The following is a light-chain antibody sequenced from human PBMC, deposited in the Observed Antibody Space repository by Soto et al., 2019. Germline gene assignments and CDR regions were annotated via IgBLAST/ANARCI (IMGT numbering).Light chain of an antibody. CDR3: QQYYKWPQWT. Sequence: IQMTQSPSSLSASVGDRVTITCQASQDINKNLIWYQQKPGKAPKLLIYDASDLETGVPSRFSGSGSGTEFTLTITSLQSEDFAVYYCQQYYKWPQWTIGQGTKVDIK. V-gene: IGKV1-33*01. CDR2: DAS. J-gene: IGKJ1*01. CDR1: QDINKN.